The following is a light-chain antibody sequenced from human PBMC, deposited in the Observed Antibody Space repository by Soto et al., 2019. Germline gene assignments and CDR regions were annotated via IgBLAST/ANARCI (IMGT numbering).Light chain of an antibody. CDR3: QQFGSSPPRYT. CDR2: GAS. CDR1: QTTSSSY. Sequence: DIVLTQSPGTLSLSPGGRATLSCRASQTTSSSYLAWYQKKPGQAPRLLIYGASSRATGIPDRFSGSGSGTDFTLTISRLEPEDFAVYYCQQFGSSPPRYTFGQGTKLEIK. J-gene: IGKJ2*01. V-gene: IGKV3-20*01.